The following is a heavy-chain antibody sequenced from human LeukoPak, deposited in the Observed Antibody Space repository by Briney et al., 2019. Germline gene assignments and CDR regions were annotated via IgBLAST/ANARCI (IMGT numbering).Heavy chain of an antibody. CDR3: ASGIRERGFDY. CDR1: GFSFTTYA. CDR2: IDPSGFTI. V-gene: IGHV3-21*01. Sequence: PGGSLRLSCAASGFSFTTYAMNWVRQAPGRGLEWVSSIDPSGFTISYAALVKGRFTISRDNAKNSLYLQMNSLRADDTAFYFCASGIRERGFDYWGQGTLVTVSS. D-gene: IGHD1-1*01. J-gene: IGHJ4*02.